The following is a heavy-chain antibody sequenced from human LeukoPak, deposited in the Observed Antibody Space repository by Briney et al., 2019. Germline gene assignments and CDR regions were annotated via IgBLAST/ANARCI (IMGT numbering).Heavy chain of an antibody. CDR3: ARSTWKIDDFDI. V-gene: IGHV4-34*01. J-gene: IGHJ3*02. CDR1: GGSFSGYY. D-gene: IGHD1-1*01. CDR2: INHSGST. Sequence: KPSETLSLTCAVYGGSFSGYYWSWIRQPPGKGLEWIGEINHSGSTNYNPSLKSRVTISVDTSKNQFSLKLSSVTAADTAVYYCARSTWKIDDFDIWGQGTMVTVSS.